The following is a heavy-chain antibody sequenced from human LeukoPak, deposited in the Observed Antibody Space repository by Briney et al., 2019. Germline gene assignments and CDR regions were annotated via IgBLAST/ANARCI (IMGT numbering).Heavy chain of an antibody. CDR3: ARYYYYSFDAFDI. Sequence: GGSLRLSCAASGFTVSSNYMSWVRQAPGKGLEGVSVIYSGGSTYYADSVKGRFTISRDNSKNTPYLQMNSLRAEDTAVYYCARYYYYSFDAFDIWGQGAMVTVSS. CDR2: IYSGGST. V-gene: IGHV3-53*01. D-gene: IGHD5-12*01. J-gene: IGHJ3*02. CDR1: GFTVSSNY.